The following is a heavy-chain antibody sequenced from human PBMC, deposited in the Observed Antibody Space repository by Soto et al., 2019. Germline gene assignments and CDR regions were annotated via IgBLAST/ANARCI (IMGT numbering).Heavy chain of an antibody. Sequence: QVQLQESGPGLVKPSQTLSLTCTVSGGSISSGYYWSWIRQHPGKGLEWIGYIYYSGNTYYNPSLKSRVSRSLDTGKSQFALRLDSVTAADASVYYCASDAPVALGVLNSMDVWRQGTTVTVSS. CDR3: ASDAPVALGVLNSMDV. D-gene: IGHD3-3*02. V-gene: IGHV4-31*03. CDR2: IYYSGNT. J-gene: IGHJ6*02. CDR1: GGSISSGYY.